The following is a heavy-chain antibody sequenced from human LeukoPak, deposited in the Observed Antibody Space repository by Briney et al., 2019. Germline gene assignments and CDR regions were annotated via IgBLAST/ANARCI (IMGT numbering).Heavy chain of an antibody. CDR1: GFTFSTYS. J-gene: IGHJ4*02. CDR3: AKRVGGVNNFDY. CDR2: ISGSGGTT. D-gene: IGHD3-16*01. Sequence: GGSLRLSCAASGFTFSTYSINWVRQAPGKGLEWVSVISGSGGTTYYADSVKGRFTISRDNSKNMLYLQMNSLRAEDTAVYYCAKRVGGVNNFDYWGQGTLVTVSS. V-gene: IGHV3-23*01.